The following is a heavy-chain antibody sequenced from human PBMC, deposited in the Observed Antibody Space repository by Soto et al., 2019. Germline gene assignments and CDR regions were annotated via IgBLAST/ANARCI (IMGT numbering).Heavy chain of an antibody. CDR2: IHGGGGGT. V-gene: IGHV3-23*01. J-gene: IGHJ5*02. Sequence: EVQLLESGGGLVQPGGSLRLSCAASGFNCRNYAMSWVRQAPGKGLELVSSIHGGGGGTYYADSVKGRFTVSRDDSKEILYLQLGSLRVDDTAIYYCAKDAVAQNGVWDCCDPWGQGTLVTVSS. CDR1: GFNCRNYA. D-gene: IGHD3-16*01. CDR3: AKDAVAQNGVWDCCDP.